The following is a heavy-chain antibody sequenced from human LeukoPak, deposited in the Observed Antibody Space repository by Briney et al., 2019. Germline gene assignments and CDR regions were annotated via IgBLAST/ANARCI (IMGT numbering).Heavy chain of an antibody. J-gene: IGHJ3*02. Sequence: GESLQISCQGSGYSFTSYWIGWLRQMPGKGLEWMGMIYPGDSDTRYSPSFQGQVTISADKSISTAYLQWSSLKASDTAVYYCARGTYDYDSSGLNRLNAFDIWGQGTMVTVSS. D-gene: IGHD3-22*01. V-gene: IGHV5-51*01. CDR2: IYPGDSDT. CDR1: GYSFTSYW. CDR3: ARGTYDYDSSGLNRLNAFDI.